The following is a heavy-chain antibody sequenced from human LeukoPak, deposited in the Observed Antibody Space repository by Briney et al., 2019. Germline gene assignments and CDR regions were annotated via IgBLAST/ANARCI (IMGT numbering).Heavy chain of an antibody. CDR2: INSDGSST. CDR1: GFTFSSYW. CDR3: ARDLPITMPRDSYFDY. J-gene: IGHJ4*02. Sequence: GGSLRLSCAASGFTFSSYWMHWVRQAPGKGLVWVSRINSDGSSTSYADSVKGRFTISRDNAKNTLYLQMNSLRAEDTAVYYCARDLPITMPRDSYFDYWGQGTLSPSPQ. V-gene: IGHV3-74*01. D-gene: IGHD3-10*01.